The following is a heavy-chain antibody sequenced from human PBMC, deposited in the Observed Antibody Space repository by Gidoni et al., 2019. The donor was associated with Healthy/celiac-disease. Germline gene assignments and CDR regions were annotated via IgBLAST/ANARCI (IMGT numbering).Heavy chain of an antibody. Sequence: QVQLVESGGGVVQPGRYLRLSCAASGFTFSSYGMHWVRQAPGKGLEWVAVIWYDGSNKYYADSVKGRFTISRDNSKNTLYLQMNSLRAEDTAVYYCARDLRLGYDILTGYYLDVWGQGTTVTVSS. CDR2: IWYDGSNK. D-gene: IGHD3-9*01. CDR1: GFTFSSYG. CDR3: ARDLRLGYDILTGYYLDV. V-gene: IGHV3-33*01. J-gene: IGHJ6*02.